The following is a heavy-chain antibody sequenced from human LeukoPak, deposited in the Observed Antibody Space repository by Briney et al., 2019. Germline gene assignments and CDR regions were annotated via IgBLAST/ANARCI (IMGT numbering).Heavy chain of an antibody. D-gene: IGHD2-2*01. Sequence: GGSLRLSCAASGFTSSDYTMNWVRQAPGKGLEWVSGISVSDDSTYYADSVKGRFTMSRDNSNNMLYLQMSSLRAEDTAVYYCAKDRYCSSTNCPYDYWGQGTLVTVSS. J-gene: IGHJ4*02. V-gene: IGHV3-23*01. CDR1: GFTSSDYT. CDR3: AKDRYCSSTNCPYDY. CDR2: ISVSDDST.